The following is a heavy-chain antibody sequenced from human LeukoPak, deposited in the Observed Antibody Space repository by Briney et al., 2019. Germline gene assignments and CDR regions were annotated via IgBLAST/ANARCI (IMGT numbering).Heavy chain of an antibody. D-gene: IGHD3-10*01. V-gene: IGHV3-74*01. CDR1: GFTFSDYW. CDR3: ARQSGSGFDY. CDR2: VKSDGSGI. Sequence: GGSLRLSCAVSGFTFSDYWMHWVRQSPGKGLVWVSRVKSDGSGINYGDSVKGRFTISRDNAKNTLYLQMNSLRVEDTAVYYCARQSGSGFDYWGQRSLVTVSS. J-gene: IGHJ4*02.